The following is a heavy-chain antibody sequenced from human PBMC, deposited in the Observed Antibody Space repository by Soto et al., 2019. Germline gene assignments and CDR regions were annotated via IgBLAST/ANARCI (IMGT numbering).Heavy chain of an antibody. V-gene: IGHV4-59*01. J-gene: IGHJ5*02. D-gene: IGHD3-10*01. CDR1: GGSISSYY. CDR2: IYYSGST. CDR3: ARDSHYGSGSYFRRLNCFDP. Sequence: PSETLSLTCTVSGGSISSYYWSWIRQPPGKGLEWIGYIYYSGSTNYNPSLKSRVTISVDTSKNQFSLKLSSVTAADTAVYYCARDSHYGSGSYFRRLNCFDPWGQGTRVTVSS.